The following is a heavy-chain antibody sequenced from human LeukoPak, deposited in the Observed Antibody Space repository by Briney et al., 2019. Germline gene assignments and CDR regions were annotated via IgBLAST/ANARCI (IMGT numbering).Heavy chain of an antibody. V-gene: IGHV3-30*04. D-gene: IGHD1-26*01. CDR3: ARAESGSYRRGSAFDI. CDR2: ISYDGSNK. Sequence: PGGSLRLSCAASGFTFSSYAMHWVRQAPGKGLEWVAVISYDGSNKYYADSVKGRFTISRDNSKNTLYLQMNSLRAEDTAVYYCARAESGSYRRGSAFDIWGQGTMVTVSS. CDR1: GFTFSSYA. J-gene: IGHJ3*02.